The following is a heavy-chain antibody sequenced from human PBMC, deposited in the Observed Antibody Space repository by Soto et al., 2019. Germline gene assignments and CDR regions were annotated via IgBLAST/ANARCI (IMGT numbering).Heavy chain of an antibody. CDR2: IIPIFGTA. CDR1: GGTFSSYA. CDR3: AMVSDCSSTSCPKGYYGMDV. D-gene: IGHD2-2*01. V-gene: IGHV1-69*01. J-gene: IGHJ6*02. Sequence: QVQLVQSGAEVKKPGSSVKVSCKASGGTFSSYAISWVRQAPGQGLEWMGGIIPIFGTANYAQKFQGRVTITADESTSTAYMELSSLRSEDTAVYYCAMVSDCSSTSCPKGYYGMDVWGQGSTVTVSS.